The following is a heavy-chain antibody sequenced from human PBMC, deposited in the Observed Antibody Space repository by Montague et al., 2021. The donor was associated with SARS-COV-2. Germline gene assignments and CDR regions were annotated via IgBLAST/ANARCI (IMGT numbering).Heavy chain of an antibody. CDR3: ARVKWELSVGNVFDI. V-gene: IGHV4-39*01. J-gene: IGHJ3*02. Sequence: SETLSLTCTVSGGSISSSSYYWAWIRQPPGKGLEWIGSIYHSGSTFYNPSLKSRVSMSVDTSKNQCSLKLSPVTAADTAMYYCARVKWELSVGNVFDIWGQGTMVTVSS. D-gene: IGHD1-26*01. CDR2: IYHSGST. CDR1: GGSISSSSYY.